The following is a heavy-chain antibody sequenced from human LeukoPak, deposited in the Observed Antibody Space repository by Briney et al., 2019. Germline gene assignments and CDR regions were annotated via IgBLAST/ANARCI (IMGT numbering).Heavy chain of an antibody. CDR2: INPNSGGT. V-gene: IGHV1-2*02. Sequence: ASVKVSCKASGYTFTRYYMHWVRQAPGQGLEWMGWINPNSGGTNYAQKFQGRVTMTRDTYISTAYMELRSLRSDDTAVYYCARDRTLLWFGELLLGRTINFDYWGQGTLVTVSS. CDR3: ARDRTLLWFGELLLGRTINFDY. D-gene: IGHD3-10*01. J-gene: IGHJ4*02. CDR1: GYTFTRYY.